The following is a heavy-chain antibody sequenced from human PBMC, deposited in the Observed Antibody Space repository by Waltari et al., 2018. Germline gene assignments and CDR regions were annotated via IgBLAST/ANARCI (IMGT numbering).Heavy chain of an antibody. CDR3: ARHFRTIVAVPAATGY. Sequence: QLQLQESGPGLVKPSETLSLTCTVSGGSISSSSYYWGWIRQPPGKGLEWIGSIYYSGSTYYNPSLKSRVTISVDTSKNQFSLKLSSVTAADTAVYYCARHFRTIVAVPAATGYWGQGTLVTVSS. CDR2: IYYSGST. V-gene: IGHV4-39*01. J-gene: IGHJ4*02. D-gene: IGHD2-2*01. CDR1: GGSISSSSYY.